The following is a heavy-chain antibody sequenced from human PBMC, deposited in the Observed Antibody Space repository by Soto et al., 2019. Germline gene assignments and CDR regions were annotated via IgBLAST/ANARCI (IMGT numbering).Heavy chain of an antibody. V-gene: IGHV3-7*03. D-gene: IGHD1-26*01. CDR3: ASDRFRGTYYLRGVTYFFEE. CDR1: GLTFTDYW. Sequence: PGGFLRLSCVTYGLTFTDYWMSWVRQAPGKGLEWVANIKQDESEKNYLDSVKGRFTISRDNAKNSLYLQMNSLRAEDTAVYYCASDRFRGTYYLRGVTYFFEEWGQGAPVTVSS. CDR2: IKQDESEK. J-gene: IGHJ4*02.